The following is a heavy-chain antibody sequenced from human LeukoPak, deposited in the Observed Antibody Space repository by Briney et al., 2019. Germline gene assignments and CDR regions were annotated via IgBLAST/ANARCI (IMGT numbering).Heavy chain of an antibody. CDR2: ISGSGGST. J-gene: IGHJ4*02. Sequence: GGSLRLSCAASGFTFSSYAMSWVRQAPGKGLEWVSAISGSGGSTYYADSVKGRFTISRDNSKNTLYLQMNSLRAEDTAVYYCAKGETYYDILTSHYKEYFDYWGQGTLVTVSS. CDR1: GFTFSSYA. D-gene: IGHD3-9*01. V-gene: IGHV3-23*01. CDR3: AKGETYYDILTSHYKEYFDY.